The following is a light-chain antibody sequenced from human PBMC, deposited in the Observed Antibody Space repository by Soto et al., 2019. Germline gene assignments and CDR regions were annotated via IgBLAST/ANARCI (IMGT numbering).Light chain of an antibody. V-gene: IGLV2-14*01. J-gene: IGLJ1*01. Sequence: QSALTQPASVSGSSGQSITISCTGTSSDVGNYIFVSWYRQHPGKAPKLMIYDINNRPSGVSNRFSGSKSGNTASLTISGLQAEDEAGYYCVSYTTSASYVFGTGTKLTVL. CDR3: VSYTTSASYV. CDR2: DIN. CDR1: SSDVGNYIF.